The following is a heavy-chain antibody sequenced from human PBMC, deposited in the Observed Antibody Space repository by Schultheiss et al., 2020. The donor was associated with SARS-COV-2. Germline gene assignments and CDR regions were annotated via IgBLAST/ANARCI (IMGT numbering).Heavy chain of an antibody. V-gene: IGHV3-21*01. D-gene: IGHD3-16*01. CDR1: GFSFSKYS. CDR2: ISSSSSYI. Sequence: GGSLRLSCAASGFSFSKYSMNWVRQAPGKGLEWVSSISSSSSYIYYADSVKGRFTISRDNSKNTLYLQMNSLRGDDTAVYYCARKRDDYAGGTYPYYLDCWGQGTLVTVSS. CDR3: ARKRDDYAGGTYPYYLDC. J-gene: IGHJ4*02.